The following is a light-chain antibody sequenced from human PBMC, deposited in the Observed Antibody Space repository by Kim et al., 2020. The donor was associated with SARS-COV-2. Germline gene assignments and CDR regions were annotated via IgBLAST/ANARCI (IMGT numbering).Light chain of an antibody. J-gene: IGKJ4*01. CDR3: LQHNVYPLT. V-gene: IGKV1-17*03. Sequence: DVQMTQSPSAMSASVGDRVTITCRASQAISNYLAWFQQKPGKGPKRLIYAASSLQSGVPSRFSGSGSGTEFTLTISSLQPEDFATYFCLQHNVYPLTFGGGTKVDLK. CDR1: QAISNY. CDR2: AAS.